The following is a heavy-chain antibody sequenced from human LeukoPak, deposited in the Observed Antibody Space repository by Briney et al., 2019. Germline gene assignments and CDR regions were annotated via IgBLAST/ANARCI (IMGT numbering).Heavy chain of an antibody. V-gene: IGHV1-18*04. Sequence: ASVKVSCKASGYTFTSYGISWVRQAPGQGLEWMGWISAYNGNTNYAQKLQGRVTMITDTSTSTAYMELRSLRSDDTAVYYCAREVATLNWFDPWGQGTLVTVSS. J-gene: IGHJ5*02. D-gene: IGHD5-12*01. CDR3: AREVATLNWFDP. CDR2: ISAYNGNT. CDR1: GYTFTSYG.